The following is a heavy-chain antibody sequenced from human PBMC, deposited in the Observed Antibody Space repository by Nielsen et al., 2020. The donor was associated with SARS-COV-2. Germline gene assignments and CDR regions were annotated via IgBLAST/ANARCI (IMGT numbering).Heavy chain of an antibody. D-gene: IGHD3-10*01. CDR3: AREGTLWTDAFDI. CDR1: GGSFSGYY. J-gene: IGHJ3*02. V-gene: IGHV4-34*01. CDR2: INHSGST. Sequence: SETLSLTCAVYGGSFSGYYWSWIRQPPGKGLEWIGEINHSGSTNYNPSLKSRVTISVDTSKNQFSLKLSAVTAADTAVYYCAREGTLWTDAFDIWGLGTMVTVSS.